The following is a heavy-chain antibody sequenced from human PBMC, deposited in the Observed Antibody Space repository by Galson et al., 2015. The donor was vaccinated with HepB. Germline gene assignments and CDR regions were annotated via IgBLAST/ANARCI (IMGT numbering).Heavy chain of an antibody. CDR1: GFTFSSYA. V-gene: IGHV3-23*01. CDR3: AKDPSSIYCTTTSCHTYFDY. CDR2: FSGSGGST. Sequence: SLRLSCAAYGFTFSSYAMSWVRQAPGEGLEWVSTFSGSGGSTYYADSVKGRFTISRDNSRNTLYLQMNSLRVEDTAVYYCAKDPSSIYCTTTSCHTYFDYWGQGTLVTVSS. J-gene: IGHJ4*02. D-gene: IGHD2-2*02.